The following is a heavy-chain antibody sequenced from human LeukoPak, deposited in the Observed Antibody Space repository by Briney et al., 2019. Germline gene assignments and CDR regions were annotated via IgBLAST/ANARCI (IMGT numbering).Heavy chain of an antibody. Sequence: VPVKISCKASGYTFRGNYIHWLRQAPGQGLEWMGWIDANNGDTKSAQKFQGRVTMSRDTSISTAYMDLSSLSPDDAAVYYCARDPSSVTLYFFDYWGQESLLTVSS. V-gene: IGHV1-2*02. CDR2: IDANNGDT. J-gene: IGHJ4*02. CDR1: GYTFRGNY. D-gene: IGHD4-11*01. CDR3: ARDPSSVTLYFFDY.